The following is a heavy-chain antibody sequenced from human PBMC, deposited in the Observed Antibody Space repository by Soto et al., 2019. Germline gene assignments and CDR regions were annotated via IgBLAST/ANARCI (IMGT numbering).Heavy chain of an antibody. CDR3: ARAGGYSNVGYYYYYMGV. V-gene: IGHV4-34*01. Sequence: SETLSLTCAVYGGSFSGYYWSWIRQPPGKGLEWIGEINHSGSTNYNPSLKSRVNISVDTSKNQFSLKLSSVTAADTAVYYCARAGGYSNVGYYYYYMGVWGKGTTVTVSS. J-gene: IGHJ6*03. CDR1: GGSFSGYY. CDR2: INHSGST. D-gene: IGHD4-4*01.